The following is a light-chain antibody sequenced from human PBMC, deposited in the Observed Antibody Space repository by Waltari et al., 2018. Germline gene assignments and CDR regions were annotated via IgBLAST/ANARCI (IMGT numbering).Light chain of an antibody. CDR1: QGISNY. J-gene: IGKJ1*01. Sequence: DIQMTQSPSSLPASVGDKVTITCRASQGISNYLAWYQQKPGRVPKLLIYGASTLQSGVPSRFSGSGSGTDFTLTISSLQPEDVATYYCQKYNSAPPWTFGQGTKVEIK. CDR3: QKYNSAPPWT. CDR2: GAS. V-gene: IGKV1-27*01.